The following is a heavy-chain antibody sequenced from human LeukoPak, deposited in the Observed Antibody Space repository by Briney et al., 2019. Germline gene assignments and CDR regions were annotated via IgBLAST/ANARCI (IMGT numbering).Heavy chain of an antibody. J-gene: IGHJ4*02. D-gene: IGHD3-16*01. CDR2: IRYDGSNK. V-gene: IGHV3-30*02. CDR3: AKEGTLYVWGSNFDY. Sequence: GGSLRLSCAASGFTFSSYGMHWVRQAPGKGLEWVAFIRYDGSNKYYADSVKGRFTISRDNSKNTLYLQMNSLRAEDTAVYYCAKEGTLYVWGSNFDYWGQGTLVTVSS. CDR1: GFTFSSYG.